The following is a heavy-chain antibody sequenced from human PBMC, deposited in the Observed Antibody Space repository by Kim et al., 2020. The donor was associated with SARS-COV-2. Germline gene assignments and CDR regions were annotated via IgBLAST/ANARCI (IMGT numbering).Heavy chain of an antibody. Sequence: GGSLRLSCAASGFTFSSYSMNWVRQAPGKGLEWVSSISSSSSYIYYADSVKGRFTISRDNAKNSLYLQMNSLRAEDTAVYYCARGGIAAAGHAFDIWGQGTMVTVSS. V-gene: IGHV3-21*01. J-gene: IGHJ3*02. CDR1: GFTFSSYS. CDR3: ARGGIAAAGHAFDI. CDR2: ISSSSSYI. D-gene: IGHD6-13*01.